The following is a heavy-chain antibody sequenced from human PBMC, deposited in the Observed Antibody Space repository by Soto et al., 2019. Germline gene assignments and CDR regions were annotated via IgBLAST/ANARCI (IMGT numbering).Heavy chain of an antibody. CDR2: ISSSGSTI. D-gene: IGHD3-16*01. Sequence: QVQLVESGGGLVTPGGSLRLSCGASGFTFSDYYMSWIRQAPGKGLEWVSYISSSGSTIDYADSVKGRFTISRDNAKSSLYLQMNSLRAEETAVYYCARARGTNWYFDLWGRGTLVTVSS. V-gene: IGHV3-11*01. CDR3: ARARGTNWYFDL. CDR1: GFTFSDYY. J-gene: IGHJ2*01.